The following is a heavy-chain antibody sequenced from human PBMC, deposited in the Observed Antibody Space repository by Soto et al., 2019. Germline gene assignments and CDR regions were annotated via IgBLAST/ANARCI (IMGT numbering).Heavy chain of an antibody. Sequence: QVQLVQSGAEVKKPEASVKVSCKASGYTFTSYAMHWVRQAPGQRLEWMGWINAGNGNTKYSQKFQGRVTITRDTSASTAYMELSSLRSEDTAVYYCARCYPTGRGGGSCYRLFDYWGQGTLVTVSS. CDR3: ARCYPTGRGGGSCYRLFDY. CDR2: INAGNGNT. V-gene: IGHV1-3*01. CDR1: GYTFTSYA. D-gene: IGHD2-15*01. J-gene: IGHJ4*02.